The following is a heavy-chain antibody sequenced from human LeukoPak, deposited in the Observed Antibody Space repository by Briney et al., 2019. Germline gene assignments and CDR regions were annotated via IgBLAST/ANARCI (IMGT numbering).Heavy chain of an antibody. CDR2: ISTSSSYI. Sequence: GGSLRLSCAASGFTFSIYNMNWVRQAPGKGPEWVSSISTSSSYIYYADSVKGRFTISRDNSKNTLYLQMNSLRGDDTAVYYCARALMPGITMVRGVIGPDYWGQGTLVTVSS. V-gene: IGHV3-21*01. CDR1: GFTFSIYN. CDR3: ARALMPGITMVRGVIGPDY. J-gene: IGHJ4*02. D-gene: IGHD3-10*01.